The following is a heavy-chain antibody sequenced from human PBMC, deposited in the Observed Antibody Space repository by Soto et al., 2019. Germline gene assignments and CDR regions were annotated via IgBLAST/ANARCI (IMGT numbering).Heavy chain of an antibody. V-gene: IGHV3-43*01. CDR2: ISWDGGST. D-gene: IGHD2-15*01. Sequence: GGSLRLSCAASGFTFDDYTMHWVRQAPGKGLEWVSLISWDGGSTYYADSVKGRFTISRDNSKNSLYLQMNSLRTEDTALYYCAKETWGGNYYYGMDVWGQGTTVTVSS. J-gene: IGHJ6*02. CDR1: GFTFDDYT. CDR3: AKETWGGNYYYGMDV.